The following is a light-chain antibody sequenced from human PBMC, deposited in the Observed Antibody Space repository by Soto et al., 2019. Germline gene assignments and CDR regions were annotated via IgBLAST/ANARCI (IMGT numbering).Light chain of an antibody. V-gene: IGLV4-69*01. CDR1: SGHSSYT. J-gene: IGLJ3*02. Sequence: QPVLTQSPSASASLGASVKLTCTLSSGHSSYTIAWHQQQPEKGPRYLMTLNSDGSHSKGDGIPDRFSGSSSGAERYLSISSLQSEDEADYYCQTWGTGIEVFGGWTKLTVL. CDR2: LNSDGSH. CDR3: QTWGTGIEV.